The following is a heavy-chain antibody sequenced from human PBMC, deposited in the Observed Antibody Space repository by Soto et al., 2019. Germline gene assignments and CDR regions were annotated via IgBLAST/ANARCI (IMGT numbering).Heavy chain of an antibody. CDR3: ASRKSSPYFDY. V-gene: IGHV4-30-4*01. CDR1: GGSISSVDYY. D-gene: IGHD3-10*01. J-gene: IGHJ4*02. Sequence: TLSLTCTVSGGSISSVDYYWSWIRPPPGKGLEWIGNIYYSGSTYYNPSLKSRVTISVDTSKKQFPLKLSSVTAADTAVYYCASRKSSPYFDYWGQGTLVTVSS. CDR2: IYYSGST.